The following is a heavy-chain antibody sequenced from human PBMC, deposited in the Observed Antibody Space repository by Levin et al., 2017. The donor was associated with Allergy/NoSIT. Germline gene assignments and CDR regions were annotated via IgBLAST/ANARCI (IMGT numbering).Heavy chain of an antibody. CDR3: ARVSTVNITIFGVVIYYYMDV. D-gene: IGHD3-3*01. J-gene: IGHJ6*03. V-gene: IGHV1-69*06. CDR2: IIPIFGTA. Sequence: PAASVKVSCKASGGTFSSYAISWVRQAPGQGLEWMGGIIPIFGTANYAQKFQGRVTITADKSTSTAYMELSSLRSEDTAVYYCARVSTVNITIFGVVIYYYMDVWGKGTTVTVSS. CDR1: GGTFSSYA.